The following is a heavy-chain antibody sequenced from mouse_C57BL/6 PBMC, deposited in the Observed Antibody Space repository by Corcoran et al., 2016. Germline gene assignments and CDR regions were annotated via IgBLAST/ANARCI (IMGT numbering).Heavy chain of an antibody. CDR3: APGSGFAY. V-gene: IGHV9-3*01. J-gene: IGHJ3*01. CDR2: INTYSGVP. Sequence: QIQLVQSGPELKKPGETVKISCKASGYTFTTYGMSWVKQAPGKGLKWMGWINTYSGVPTYADDFKGRFAFSLETSASTAYLQINNLKNEDTATYFCAPGSGFAYWGQGTLVTVSA. CDR1: GYTFTTYG.